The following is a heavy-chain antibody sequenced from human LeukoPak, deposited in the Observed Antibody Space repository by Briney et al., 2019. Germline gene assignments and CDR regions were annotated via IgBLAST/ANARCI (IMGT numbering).Heavy chain of an antibody. CDR1: GGSISSYY. Sequence: SETLSLTCAVSGGSISSYYWSWIRQPPGKGLEWIGYIYYSGSTNYNPSLKSRVTISVDTSKNQFSLKLSSVTAADTAVYYCARVDSSSWAYYGMDVWGKGTTVTVSS. CDR3: ARVDSSSWAYYGMDV. J-gene: IGHJ6*04. V-gene: IGHV4-59*01. D-gene: IGHD6-13*01. CDR2: IYYSGST.